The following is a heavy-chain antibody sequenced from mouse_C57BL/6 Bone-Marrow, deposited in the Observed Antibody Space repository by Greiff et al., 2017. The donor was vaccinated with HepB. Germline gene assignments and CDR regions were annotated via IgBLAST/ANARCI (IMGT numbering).Heavy chain of an antibody. CDR2: IWSGGST. J-gene: IGHJ1*03. D-gene: IGHD1-1*01. Sequence: VKLMESGPGLVQPSQSLSITCTVSGFSLTSYGVHWVRQSPGKGLEWLGVIWSGGSTDYNAAFISRLSISTDNSKSQVFFKMNSLQADDTAIYYSPTFITTVPRYFDVWGTGTTVTVSS. CDR1: GFSLTSYG. CDR3: PTFITTVPRYFDV. V-gene: IGHV2-2*01.